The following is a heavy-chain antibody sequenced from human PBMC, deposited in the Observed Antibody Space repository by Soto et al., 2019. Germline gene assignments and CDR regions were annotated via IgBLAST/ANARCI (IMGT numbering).Heavy chain of an antibody. D-gene: IGHD6-13*01. CDR2: ISFDGTNK. V-gene: IGHV3-30-3*01. CDR3: TRDSGRGWYSSQKPYGVDV. CDR1: GFTFSSYA. Sequence: GGSLRLSCAAPGFTFSSYAMHWVRQAPGKGLEWVAVISFDGTNKYYADSVKDRFTISRDNSKSTLDLQMNSLRGEDTAVYYCTRDSGRGWYSSQKPYGVDVWGQGTTVTVPQ. J-gene: IGHJ6*01.